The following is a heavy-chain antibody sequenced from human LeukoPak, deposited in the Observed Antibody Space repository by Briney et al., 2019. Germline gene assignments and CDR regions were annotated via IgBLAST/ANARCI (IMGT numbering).Heavy chain of an antibody. CDR3: AKAPREYCSSTSCPNWFDS. D-gene: IGHD2-2*01. Sequence: GGSLRLSCAASGFTFSSYAMNWVRQAPGKGLQWVSALSGSGGSTYCADPVKGRFTISRDNSKNTLYLQMSSLRAEDTAVYFCAKAPREYCSSTSCPNWFDSWGQGTLVTVSS. V-gene: IGHV3-23*01. CDR1: GFTFSSYA. J-gene: IGHJ5*01. CDR2: LSGSGGST.